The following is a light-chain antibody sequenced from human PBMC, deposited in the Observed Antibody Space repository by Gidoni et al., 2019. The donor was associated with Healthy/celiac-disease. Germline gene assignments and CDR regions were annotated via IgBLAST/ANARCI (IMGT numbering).Light chain of an antibody. CDR2: YKSDSDN. J-gene: IGLJ3*02. CDR1: SGINVGTYR. CDR3: MIWHSSAWV. Sequence: QAVLTQPSSLSASPGASASLTCTLRSGINVGTYRIYWYQQKPGSPPQYLLRYKSDSDNQQGSGVPSRFCGSKDASANAGILLISGLQSEDEADYYCMIWHSSAWVFGGGTKLTVL. V-gene: IGLV5-45*02.